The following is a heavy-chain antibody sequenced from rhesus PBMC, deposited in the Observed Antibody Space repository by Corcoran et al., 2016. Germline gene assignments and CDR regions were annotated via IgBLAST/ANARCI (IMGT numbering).Heavy chain of an antibody. Sequence: QVRLVQSGAEVKQPGASVTVSCKASGYTFTNFGINWVRQAQGQRLEGMGWSNTDTWNPKSAQGIKERFSFSMETSINMAYLQISSLKAEDTAVYYCARHDSWNDNSLDVWGRGVLVTVSS. CDR1: GYTFTNFG. CDR3: ARHDSWNDNSLDV. J-gene: IGHJ5-2*02. CDR2: SNTDTWNP. D-gene: IGHD1-14*01. V-gene: IGHV7-114*01.